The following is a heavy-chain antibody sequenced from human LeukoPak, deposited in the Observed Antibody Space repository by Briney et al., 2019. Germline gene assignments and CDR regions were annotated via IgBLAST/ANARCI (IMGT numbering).Heavy chain of an antibody. CDR3: ARGLVVGSSWYYYYYYYGMDV. Sequence: GASVKVSCKASGYTFTSYGIIWVRQAPGQGLEWMGWISAYNGNTNYAQKLQGRVTMTTDTSTSTAYMELRSLRSDDTAVYYCARGLVVGSSWYYYYYYYGMDVWGQGTTVTVSS. CDR1: GYTFTSYG. CDR2: ISAYNGNT. J-gene: IGHJ6*02. V-gene: IGHV1-18*01. D-gene: IGHD6-13*01.